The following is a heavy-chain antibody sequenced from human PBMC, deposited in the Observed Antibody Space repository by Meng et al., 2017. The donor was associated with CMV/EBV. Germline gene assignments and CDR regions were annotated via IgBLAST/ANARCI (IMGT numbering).Heavy chain of an antibody. D-gene: IGHD3-3*01. CDR1: GGSFSGYY. V-gene: IGHV4-34*01. CDR3: ARLYEPNFWRNKRARAFDI. J-gene: IGHJ3*02. CDR2: INHSGST. Sequence: SETLSLTCAVYGGSFSGYYCSWIRQPPGKGLEWIGEINHSGSTNYNPSLKSRVTISVDTSKNQFSLKLSSVTAADTAVYYCARLYEPNFWRNKRARAFDIWGQGTMVTVSS.